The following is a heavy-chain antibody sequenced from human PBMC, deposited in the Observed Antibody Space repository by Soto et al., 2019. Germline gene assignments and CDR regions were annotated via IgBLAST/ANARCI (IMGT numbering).Heavy chain of an antibody. CDR3: ASSLEWLSGIY. D-gene: IGHD3-3*01. CDR1: GFTFSSYA. CDR2: ISGSGGST. Sequence: EVQLLESGGGLVQPGGSLRLSGAASGFTFSSYAMSWVRQAPGKGLEWVSAISGSGGSTYYADSVKGRFTISRDNSKNTLYLQMNSLRAEDTAVYYCASSLEWLSGIYWGQGTLVTVSS. V-gene: IGHV3-23*01. J-gene: IGHJ4*02.